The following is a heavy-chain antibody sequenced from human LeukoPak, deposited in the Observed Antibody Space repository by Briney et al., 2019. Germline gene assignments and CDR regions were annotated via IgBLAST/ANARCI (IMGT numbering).Heavy chain of an antibody. CDR1: GFIFSDCS. CDR2: ISTHSTYT. D-gene: IGHD3-10*01. J-gene: IGHJ4*02. Sequence: PGGSLRLSCAASGFIFSDCSMSWIRQAPGKGLEWVSYISTHSTYTHYADSVRGRFTISRDNAKNSLYLQMNSLRAEDTAVYYCATYYYASGSSDWGQGTLVTVSS. V-gene: IGHV3-11*03. CDR3: ATYYYASGSSD.